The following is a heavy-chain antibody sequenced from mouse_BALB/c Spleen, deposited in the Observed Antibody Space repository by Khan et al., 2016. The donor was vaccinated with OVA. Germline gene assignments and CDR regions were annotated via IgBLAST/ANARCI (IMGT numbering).Heavy chain of an antibody. Sequence: EVQLQQSGAELVRPGALVKLSCKASGFNIKDYYMHWVKQRPEQGLVWIVRIDTENGDTIYDPKFQGKASITSDTSSNTAYLQLSSLTSEDTADYYCARCGYSAWLAYWGQGTMVTVSA. D-gene: IGHD2-3*01. CDR2: IDTENGDT. J-gene: IGHJ3*01. V-gene: IGHV14-1*02. CDR1: GFNIKDYY. CDR3: ARCGYSAWLAY.